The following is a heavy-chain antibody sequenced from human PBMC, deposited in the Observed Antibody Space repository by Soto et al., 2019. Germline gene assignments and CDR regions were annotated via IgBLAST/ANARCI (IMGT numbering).Heavy chain of an antibody. Sequence: QVQLVQSGAEVKKPGSSVKVSCKASGGTFSSYAISWVRQAPGQGLEWMGGIIPIFGTANYAQKFQGRVTITADESTSRDYMELSSLRSEDTAVYYCARALRFLGWFPPFDPWGQGTLVTVSS. CDR3: ARALRFLGWFPPFDP. D-gene: IGHD3-3*01. V-gene: IGHV1-69*12. CDR1: GGTFSSYA. CDR2: IIPIFGTA. J-gene: IGHJ5*02.